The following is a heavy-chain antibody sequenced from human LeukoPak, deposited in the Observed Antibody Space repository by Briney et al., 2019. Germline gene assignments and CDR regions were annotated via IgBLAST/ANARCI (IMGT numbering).Heavy chain of an antibody. J-gene: IGHJ4*02. V-gene: IGHV3-30*18. D-gene: IGHD3-9*01. CDR2: ISYDGSNK. Sequence: GGSLRLSCAASGFTFSSYGMHWVRQAPGKGLEWVAVISYDGSNKYYADSVKGRFTISRDNSKNTPYLQMNSLRAEDTAVYYCAKDVRYFDWLFQSPTLDYWGQGTLVTVSS. CDR1: GFTFSSYG. CDR3: AKDVRYFDWLFQSPTLDY.